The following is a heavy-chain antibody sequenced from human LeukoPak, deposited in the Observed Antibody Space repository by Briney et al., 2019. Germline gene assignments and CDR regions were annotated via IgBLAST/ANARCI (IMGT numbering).Heavy chain of an antibody. V-gene: IGHV3-21*01. CDR2: ISTTSGNI. CDR1: GFTFSSYS. Sequence: PGGSLRLSCAASGFTFSSYSMNWVRQAPGEGLEWVAAISTTSGNIYYADSVKGRFTISRDNAKNSLYLQMNSLRAEDTAVYYCARGRSTWHLDYWGQGTLVTVSS. CDR3: ARGRSTWHLDY. D-gene: IGHD1-26*01. J-gene: IGHJ4*02.